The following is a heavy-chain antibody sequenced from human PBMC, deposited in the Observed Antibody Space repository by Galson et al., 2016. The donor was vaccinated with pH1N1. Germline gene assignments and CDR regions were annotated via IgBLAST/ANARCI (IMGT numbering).Heavy chain of an antibody. Sequence: SVKVSCKASTYSFSGYYIHWVRQAPGQGLEWMGWISPDSGGTVYAQKFQDWVTMTWDTSISTTYMEVTRLTSDDTAVYFCATSITHIAGSPGFFGLDVWGQGTTVTVSS. D-gene: IGHD1-20*01. CDR2: ISPDSGGT. J-gene: IGHJ6*02. CDR3: ATSITHIAGSPGFFGLDV. V-gene: IGHV1-2*04. CDR1: TYSFSGYY.